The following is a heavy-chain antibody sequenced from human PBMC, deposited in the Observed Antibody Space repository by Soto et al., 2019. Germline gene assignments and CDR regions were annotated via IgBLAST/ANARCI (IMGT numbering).Heavy chain of an antibody. CDR3: VRLVGNSWLDS. V-gene: IGHV1-3*01. CDR1: GYTFTSYA. J-gene: IGHJ5*01. D-gene: IGHD2-2*01. CDR2: INAGNGNT. Sequence: ASVKVSCKASGYTFTSYAMHWVRQAPGQRLEWMGWINAGNGNTKYSQKFQGRVTINPDTSNNQLSLHLNSVTPDDTAVYYCVRLVGNSWLDSWGQGTLVTVSS.